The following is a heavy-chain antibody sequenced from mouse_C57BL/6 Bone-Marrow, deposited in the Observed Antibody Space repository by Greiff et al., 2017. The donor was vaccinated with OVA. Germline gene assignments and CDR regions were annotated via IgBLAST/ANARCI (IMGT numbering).Heavy chain of an antibody. CDR1: GFNIKDDY. CDR2: IDPENGDT. V-gene: IGHV14-4*01. J-gene: IGHJ2*01. CDR3: TTYRY. Sequence: VPLKQSGAELVRPGASVKLSCTASGFNIKDDYMHWVKERPEQGLEWIGWIDPENGDTEYASKFQGKATITADTSSKTVYLHLSSLTSEDTAVYYCTTYRYWGQGTTLTVSS.